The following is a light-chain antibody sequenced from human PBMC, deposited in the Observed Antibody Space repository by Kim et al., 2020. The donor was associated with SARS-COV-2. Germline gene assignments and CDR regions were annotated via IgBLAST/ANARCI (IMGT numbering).Light chain of an antibody. CDR2: AAS. Sequence: DIQMTQSPSSLSASVGDRLTITCRASQNIRSFLNWYQQMPGKAPKLLIYAASNLQSGVPSRFSGSGSETDFTLTVSSLQPEDFATYYCQQSDSTPYTFGQGTKLEI. CDR3: QQSDSTPYT. J-gene: IGKJ2*01. CDR1: QNIRSF. V-gene: IGKV1-39*01.